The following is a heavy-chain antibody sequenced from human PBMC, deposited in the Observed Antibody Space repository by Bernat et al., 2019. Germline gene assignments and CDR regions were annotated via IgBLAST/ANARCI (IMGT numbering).Heavy chain of an antibody. J-gene: IGHJ4*02. V-gene: IGHV3-33*01. CDR2: IWYDGSNK. CDR1: GFTFSSYG. Sequence: QVQLVESGGGVVQPGGSLRLSCAASGFTFSSYGMHWVRQAPGKGLEWVAVIWYDGSNKFYADSVKGRFTISRDNSKNTLYLQMNSLRAEDTAVYYCARDQGNDFWSGSKYYFDYWGQGTLVTVSS. D-gene: IGHD3-3*01. CDR3: ARDQGNDFWSGSKYYFDY.